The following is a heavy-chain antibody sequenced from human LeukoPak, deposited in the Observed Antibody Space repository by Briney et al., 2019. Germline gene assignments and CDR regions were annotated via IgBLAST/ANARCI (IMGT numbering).Heavy chain of an antibody. CDR3: PKDVPWNWFDP. CDR2: TSYDGSNK. V-gene: IGHV3-30*18. D-gene: IGHD3-10*02. J-gene: IGHJ5*02. CDR1: GFTFSTYA. Sequence: PGRSLRLSCAASGFTFSTYAMHWVRQAPGKGLEWVAVTSYDGSNKYYADSVKGRFTISRDNSKNTLYLQMNTLRAEDTAVYYCPKDVPWNWFDPWGQGTLVTVSS.